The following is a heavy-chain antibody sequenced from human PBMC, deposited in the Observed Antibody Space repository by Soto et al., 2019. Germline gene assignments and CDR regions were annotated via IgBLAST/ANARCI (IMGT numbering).Heavy chain of an antibody. CDR1: GFTFSSYW. CDR3: ARENSGDYYGSGSYLQGWFDP. CDR2: IKQDGSEK. J-gene: IGHJ5*02. D-gene: IGHD3-10*01. Sequence: GGSLRLSCAASGFTFSSYWMSWVRQAPGKGLEWVANIKQDGSEKYYVDSVKGRFTISRDNAKNSLYLQMNSLRAEDTAVYYCARENSGDYYGSGSYLQGWFDPWGQGTLVTVSS. V-gene: IGHV3-7*03.